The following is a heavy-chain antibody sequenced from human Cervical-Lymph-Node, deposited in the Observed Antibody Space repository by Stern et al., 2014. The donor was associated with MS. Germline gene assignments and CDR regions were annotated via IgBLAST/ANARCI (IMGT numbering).Heavy chain of an antibody. CDR2: IYYSGST. Sequence: VQLLQSGPGLVKPSETLSLTCTVSGGSVSSGSYYWSWIRQPPGKGLEWIGYIYYSGSTNYNPSLKSRVTISVDTSKNQFSLKLSSVTAADTAVYYCARARWQWLSRWFDPWGQGTLVTVSS. V-gene: IGHV4-61*01. CDR3: ARARWQWLSRWFDP. CDR1: GGSVSSGSYY. J-gene: IGHJ5*02. D-gene: IGHD6-19*01.